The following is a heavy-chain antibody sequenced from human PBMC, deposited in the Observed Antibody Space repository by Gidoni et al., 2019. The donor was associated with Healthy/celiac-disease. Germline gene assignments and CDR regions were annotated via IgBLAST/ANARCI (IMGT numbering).Heavy chain of an antibody. J-gene: IGHJ3*02. Sequence: EVQLVESGGGLVQPGGSLRLSCAASGFTFSRYWMHWLRQAQGKGLVWVSRINSDGSSTSYADSVKGRFTISRDNAKNTLYLQMNSLRAEDTAVYYCASFLYCSGGSCYSHAFDIWGQGTMVTVSS. CDR2: INSDGSST. V-gene: IGHV3-74*01. CDR3: ASFLYCSGGSCYSHAFDI. D-gene: IGHD2-15*01. CDR1: GFTFSRYW.